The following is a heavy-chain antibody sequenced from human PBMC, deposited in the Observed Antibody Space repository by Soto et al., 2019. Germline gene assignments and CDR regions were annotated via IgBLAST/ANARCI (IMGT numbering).Heavy chain of an antibody. D-gene: IGHD3-9*01. CDR1: GFTFSGSA. CDR2: IRSKANSYAT. CDR3: TTSRLVKKAYYYYYGMDV. V-gene: IGHV3-73*01. J-gene: IGHJ6*02. Sequence: EVQLLESGGGLVQPGGSLKLSCAASGFTFSGSAMHWVRQASGKGLEWVGRIRSKANSYATAYAASVKGRFTISRDDSKNTAYLQMNSLKTEDTAVYYCTTSRLVKKAYYYYYGMDVWGQGTTVTVSS.